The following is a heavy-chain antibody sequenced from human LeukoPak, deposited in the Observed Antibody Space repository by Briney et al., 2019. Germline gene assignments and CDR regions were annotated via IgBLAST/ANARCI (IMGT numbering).Heavy chain of an antibody. CDR1: GGTFSSYA. CDR2: IIPILGIA. D-gene: IGHD3-22*01. Sequence: SVKVSCKASGGTFSSYAISWVRQAPGQGLEWMGRIIPILGIANYAQKFQGRVTITADKSTSTAYMELSSLRSEDTAVYYCARVEYYDSRGYYQPDYWGQGTLVTVSS. CDR3: ARVEYYDSRGYYQPDY. V-gene: IGHV1-69*04. J-gene: IGHJ4*02.